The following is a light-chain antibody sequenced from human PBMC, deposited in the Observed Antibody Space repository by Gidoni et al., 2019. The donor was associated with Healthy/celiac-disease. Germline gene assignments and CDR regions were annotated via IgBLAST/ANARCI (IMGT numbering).Light chain of an antibody. J-gene: IGKJ5*01. Sequence: DIQMTQSPSSLSASEGDRVTITCQASQDISNYLNWYQQKPGKAPKLLIYDAANLETGGPSRFSGSGSGTDFTFTISSLQPEDIETYYCQQYGTFGQGTRLEIK. CDR1: QDISNY. CDR2: DAA. V-gene: IGKV1-33*01. CDR3: QQYGT.